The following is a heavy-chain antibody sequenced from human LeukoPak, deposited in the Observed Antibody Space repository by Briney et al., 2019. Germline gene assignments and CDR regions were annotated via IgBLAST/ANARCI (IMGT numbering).Heavy chain of an antibody. CDR2: IYPGDSDT. CDR3: ARPLKWNDGGGAFDI. CDR1: GYSFTSYW. D-gene: IGHD1-1*01. Sequence: GESLKISCKGSGYSFTSYWIGWVRQMPGKGLEWMGIIYPGDSDTTYSPSFQGQVTLSADKSITTAYLQWSSLKASDTAMYYCARPLKWNDGGGAFDIWGQGTMVTVSS. V-gene: IGHV5-51*01. J-gene: IGHJ3*02.